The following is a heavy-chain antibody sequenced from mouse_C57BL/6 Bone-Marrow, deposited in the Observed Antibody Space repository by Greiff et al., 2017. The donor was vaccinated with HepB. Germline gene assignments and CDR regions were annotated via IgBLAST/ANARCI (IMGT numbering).Heavy chain of an antibody. CDR3: VRRDYYDYDGYAMDY. V-gene: IGHV1-19*01. CDR1: GYTFTDYY. CDR2: INPYNGGT. Sequence: EVQLQQSGPVLVKPGASVKMSCKASGYTFTDYYMNWVKQSHGKSLEWIGVINPYNGGTSYNQKFKGKATLTVDKSSSTAYMELNSLTSEDSAVYYCVRRDYYDYDGYAMDYWGQGTSVTVSS. D-gene: IGHD2-4*01. J-gene: IGHJ4*01.